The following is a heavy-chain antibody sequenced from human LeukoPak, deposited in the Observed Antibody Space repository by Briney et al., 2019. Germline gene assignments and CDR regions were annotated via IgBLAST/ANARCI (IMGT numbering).Heavy chain of an antibody. CDR2: ISAYNGNT. J-gene: IGHJ6*03. Sequence: AASVKVSCKDSGYTFTSYGIRWVRQAPGQVLEWMEWISAYNGNTNYAQKLQGRVTMTTDTSTSTAYMELRSLRSDDTAVYYCARVGVVPAAILYYYYYYIDVWGTGTTVTVSS. D-gene: IGHD2-2*02. CDR3: ARVGVVPAAILYYYYYYIDV. V-gene: IGHV1-18*01. CDR1: GYTFTSYG.